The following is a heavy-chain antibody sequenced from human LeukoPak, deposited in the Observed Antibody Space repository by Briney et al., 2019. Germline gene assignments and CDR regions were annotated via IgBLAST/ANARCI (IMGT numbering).Heavy chain of an antibody. D-gene: IGHD5-18*01. CDR2: ISWNSGSI. V-gene: IGHV3-9*01. Sequence: PGGSLRLSCAASGFTFDDYAMHWVRQAPGKGLEWVSGISWNSGSIGYADSVKGRFIISRDNAKNSLYLQMNSLRAEDTALYYCAKDMVDVDTYALGYGMDVWGKGTTVTVSS. CDR3: AKDMVDVDTYALGYGMDV. J-gene: IGHJ6*04. CDR1: GFTFDDYA.